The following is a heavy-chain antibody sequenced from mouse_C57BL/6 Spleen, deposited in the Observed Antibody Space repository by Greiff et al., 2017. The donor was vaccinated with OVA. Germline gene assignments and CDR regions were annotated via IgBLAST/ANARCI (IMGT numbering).Heavy chain of an antibody. CDR2: IDPSDSYT. Sequence: VQLQQPGAELVMPGASVKLSCKASGYTFTSYWMHWVKQRPGQGLEWIGEIDPSDSYTNYNQKFKGKSTLTVDKSSSTAYMQLSSLTSEDSAVYYCARGLRYNAMDYWGQGTSVTVSS. D-gene: IGHD1-1*01. J-gene: IGHJ4*01. V-gene: IGHV1-69*01. CDR3: ARGLRYNAMDY. CDR1: GYTFTSYW.